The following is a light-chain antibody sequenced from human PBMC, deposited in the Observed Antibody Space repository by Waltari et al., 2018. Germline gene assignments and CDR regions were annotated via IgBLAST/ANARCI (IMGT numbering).Light chain of an antibody. CDR3: QQGNSFPPT. CDR2: SAS. Sequence: DIQMTQSPSSVSASVGTRVTITCRASQDISSWLAWYHQKPGKAPKLLIYSASALQSGVPSRFSGSGSGTDFTLTINSLQPEDFATYYCQQGNSFPPTFGQGTKVEIK. V-gene: IGKV1-12*01. J-gene: IGKJ1*01. CDR1: QDISSW.